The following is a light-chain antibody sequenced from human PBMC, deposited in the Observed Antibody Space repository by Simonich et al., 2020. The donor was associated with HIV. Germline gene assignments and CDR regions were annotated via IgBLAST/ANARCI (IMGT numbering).Light chain of an antibody. V-gene: IGKV2-29*02. CDR3: MQGIHLPYT. J-gene: IGKJ2*01. Sequence: IVMAQAPLSLFVTPGQPGAIPCKSTQGLLHSDGKTYLDWYLQKPGQSPQLRIYEVSSRFSGVPDRFSGSGSGTNFTLKISRVEAEDVGVYYCMQGIHLPYTFGQGTKLEIK. CDR2: EVS. CDR1: QGLLHSDGKTY.